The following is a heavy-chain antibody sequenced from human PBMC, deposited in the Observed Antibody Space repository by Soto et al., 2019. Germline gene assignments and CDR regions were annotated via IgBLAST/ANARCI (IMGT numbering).Heavy chain of an antibody. Sequence: GGSLRLSCAASGFTLSSHVMHWVRQAPGKGLEWVAVISYDGNNRYYVESVKGRFTISRDNSKNTLYLEMNSLRTEDTAVYYAARTSSVHYGMDVWGQETTVTV. V-gene: IGHV3-30*03. CDR3: ARTSSVHYGMDV. D-gene: IGHD2-2*01. J-gene: IGHJ6*02. CDR1: GFTLSSHV. CDR2: ISYDGNNR.